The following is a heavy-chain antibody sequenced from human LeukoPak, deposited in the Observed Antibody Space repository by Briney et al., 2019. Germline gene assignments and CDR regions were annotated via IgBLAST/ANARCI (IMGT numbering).Heavy chain of an antibody. J-gene: IGHJ4*02. CDR3: AREGGRAAAGRFDY. V-gene: IGHV3-30*02. D-gene: IGHD6-13*01. CDR1: GINFRSSG. CDR2: IQNDGSDK. Sequence: GGSLRLSCAASGINFRSSGMHWVRQAPGKGLEWVTFIQNDGSDKSYAASVKGRFTISRDNSKNTVYLHMNSLRADDTALYYCAREGGRAAAGRFDYWGQGTPVTVSS.